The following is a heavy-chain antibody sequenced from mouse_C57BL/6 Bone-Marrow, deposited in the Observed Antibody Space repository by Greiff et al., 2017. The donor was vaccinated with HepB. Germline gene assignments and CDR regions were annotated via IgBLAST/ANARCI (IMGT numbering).Heavy chain of an antibody. D-gene: IGHD1-1*01. Sequence: EVQLQQSGPELVKPGASVKISCKASGYTFTDYYMNWVKQSHGKSLEWIGDINPNNGGTSYNQKFKGKATLTVDKSSSTAYMELRSLTSEDSAVYYCARNYYGSSLLLDYWGQGTTLTVSS. CDR3: ARNYYGSSLLLDY. V-gene: IGHV1-26*01. J-gene: IGHJ2*01. CDR2: INPNNGGT. CDR1: GYTFTDYY.